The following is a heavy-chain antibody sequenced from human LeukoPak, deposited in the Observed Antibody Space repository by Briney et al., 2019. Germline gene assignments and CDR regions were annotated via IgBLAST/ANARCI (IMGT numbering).Heavy chain of an antibody. J-gene: IGHJ4*02. V-gene: IGHV1-18*01. D-gene: IGHD6-13*01. CDR2: ISAYSGNT. Sequence: ASVNVSCKASGYSFTSYGITWVRQAPGQGLEWVGWISAYSGNTNFAQKLQGRVTMTTDTSTSTAYLELRSLKSDDTAVYYCARDRGGSSWYRYWGQGTLVTVSS. CDR3: ARDRGGSSWYRY. CDR1: GYSFTSYG.